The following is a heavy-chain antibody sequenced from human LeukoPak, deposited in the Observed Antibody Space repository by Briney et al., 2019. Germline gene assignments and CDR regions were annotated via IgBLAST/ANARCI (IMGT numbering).Heavy chain of an antibody. V-gene: IGHV1-18*01. Sequence: ASVKVSCKASGYTFTSYGISWVRQAPGQGLEWMGWISAYNGNTNYAQKLQGRVTMTTDTSTSTAYMELSSLRSEDTAVYYCARGGERGYSSSWYWFDPWGQGTLVTVSS. CDR2: ISAYNGNT. D-gene: IGHD6-13*01. J-gene: IGHJ5*02. CDR1: GYTFTSYG. CDR3: ARGGERGYSSSWYWFDP.